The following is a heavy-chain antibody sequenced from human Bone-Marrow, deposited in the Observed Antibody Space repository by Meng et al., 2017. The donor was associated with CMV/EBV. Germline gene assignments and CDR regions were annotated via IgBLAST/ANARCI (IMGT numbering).Heavy chain of an antibody. CDR3: ARTRIAAAGRLYFQH. J-gene: IGHJ1*01. D-gene: IGHD6-13*01. Sequence: GSLRLSCTVSGGSISSYYWSWIRQPPGKGLEWIGYIYYSGSTNYNPSLKSRVTISVDTSKNQFSLKLSSVTAADTAVYYCARTRIAAAGRLYFQHWGQGTLVTVSS. CDR2: IYYSGST. V-gene: IGHV4-59*01. CDR1: GGSISSYY.